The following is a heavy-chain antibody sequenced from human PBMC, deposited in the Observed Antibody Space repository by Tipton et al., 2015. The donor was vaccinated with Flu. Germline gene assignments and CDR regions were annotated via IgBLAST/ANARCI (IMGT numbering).Heavy chain of an antibody. CDR3: ASRFFASGTGHH. J-gene: IGHJ5*02. V-gene: IGHV4-59*08. CDR1: GGSISTYS. D-gene: IGHD3-10*01. CDR2: IYYSGST. Sequence: TLSLTRTVSGGSISTYSWNWIRQPPGKGLEWIGYIYYSGSTNYNPSLKSRVTISEDTSKNLFYLKLSSVTAADTATYYCASRFFASGTGHHWGQGTLVTVSS.